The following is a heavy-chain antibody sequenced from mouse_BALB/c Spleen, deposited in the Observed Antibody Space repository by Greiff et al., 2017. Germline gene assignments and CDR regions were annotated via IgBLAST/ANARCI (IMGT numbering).Heavy chain of an antibody. V-gene: IGHV5-6-5*01. CDR1: GFTFSSYA. CDR2: ISSGGST. J-gene: IGHJ2*01. CDR3: ARRGYYDYDGLDY. D-gene: IGHD2-4*01. Sequence: DVKLVESGGGLVKPGGSLKLSCAASGFTFSSYAMSWVRQTPEKRLEWVASISSGGSTYYPDSVKGRFTISRDNARNILYLQMSSLRSEDTAMYYCARRGYYDYDGLDYWGQGTTLTVSS.